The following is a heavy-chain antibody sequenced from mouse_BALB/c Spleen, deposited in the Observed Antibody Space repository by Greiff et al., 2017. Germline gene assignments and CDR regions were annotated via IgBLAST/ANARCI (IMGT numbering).Heavy chain of an antibody. J-gene: IGHJ4*01. CDR2: IWAGGST. CDR3: ARDWDYGSFYAMDY. D-gene: IGHD1-1*01. Sequence: VHLVESGPGLVAPSQSLSITCTVSGFSLTSYGVHWVRQPPGKGLEWLGVIWAGGSTNYNSALMSRLSISKDNSKSQVFLKMNSLQTDDTAMYYCARDWDYGSFYAMDYWGQGTSVTVSS. V-gene: IGHV2-9*02. CDR1: GFSLTSYG.